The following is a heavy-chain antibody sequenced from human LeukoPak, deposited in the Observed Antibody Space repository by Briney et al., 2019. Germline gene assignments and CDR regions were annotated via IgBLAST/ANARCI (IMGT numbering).Heavy chain of an antibody. CDR1: GFTFSSYA. CDR2: ISGSGFTT. J-gene: IGHJ6*02. V-gene: IGHV3-23*01. CDR3: AKDPGVMIDYGMDV. Sequence: GVLRLSCAASGFTFSSYAMSWVRQAPGKGLEWVSAISGSGFTTYYADSVKGRFTISRDNSKNALFLQMNSLRAEDTAVYYCAKDPGVMIDYGMDVWGQGTTVTVSS. D-gene: IGHD3-22*01.